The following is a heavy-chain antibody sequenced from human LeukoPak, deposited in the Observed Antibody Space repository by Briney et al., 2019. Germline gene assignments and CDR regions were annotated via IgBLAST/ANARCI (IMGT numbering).Heavy chain of an antibody. Sequence: GGSLRLSCAASGFTFSSYAMNWVRQAPGKGLAWVSGINNSGGSTYYADSVKGRFTISRDNSKNSLYLQMNSLRAEDTAVYYCAELGITMIGGVWGKGTTVTISS. CDR3: AELGITMIGGV. D-gene: IGHD3-10*02. CDR1: GFTFSSYA. V-gene: IGHV3-23*01. J-gene: IGHJ6*04. CDR2: INNSGGST.